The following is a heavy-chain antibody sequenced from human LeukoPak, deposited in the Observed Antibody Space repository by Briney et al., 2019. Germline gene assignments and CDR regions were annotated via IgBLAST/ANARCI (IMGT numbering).Heavy chain of an antibody. CDR2: IYYSGST. V-gene: IGHV4-39*07. J-gene: IGHJ4*02. D-gene: IGHD4-17*01. CDR1: GDSISSSSSY. Sequence: SETLSLTCSVSGDSISSSSSYWGWIRQPPGKGLEWIGSIYYSGSTYYNTSLKSRVTISVDTSKNQFSLKLSSVTAADTAVYYCARASHDYGDYSHFDYWGQGTLVTVSS. CDR3: ARASHDYGDYSHFDY.